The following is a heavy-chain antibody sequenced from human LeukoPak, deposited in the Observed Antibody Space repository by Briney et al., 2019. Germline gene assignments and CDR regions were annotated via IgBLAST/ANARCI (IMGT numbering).Heavy chain of an antibody. D-gene: IGHD6-6*01. J-gene: IGHJ4*02. CDR1: GGSFSGYY. CDR3: ARVIAARFDY. V-gene: IGHV4-34*01. CDR2: INHSGST. Sequence: PSETLSLTCAVYGGSFSGYYWSWIRQPPGEGLEWIGEINHSGSTNYNPSLKSRVTISVDTSKNQFSLKLSSVTAADTAVYYCARVIAARFDYWGQGTLVTVSS.